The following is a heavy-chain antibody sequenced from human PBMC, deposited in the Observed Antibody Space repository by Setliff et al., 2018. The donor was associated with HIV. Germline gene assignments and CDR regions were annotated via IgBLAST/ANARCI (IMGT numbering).Heavy chain of an antibody. V-gene: IGHV4-34*01. Sequence: SETLSLTCAVYGESLSAYYWTWIRQLPGKGLEWIGEISHGGSANYNPSLKSRVTISEDTSKNQFSLKLKSATAADTAVYYCARGRGPVGGDAIDIWGQGTMVTVSS. CDR2: ISHGGSA. CDR1: GESLSAYY. J-gene: IGHJ3*02. CDR3: ARGRGPVGGDAIDI. D-gene: IGHD3-16*01.